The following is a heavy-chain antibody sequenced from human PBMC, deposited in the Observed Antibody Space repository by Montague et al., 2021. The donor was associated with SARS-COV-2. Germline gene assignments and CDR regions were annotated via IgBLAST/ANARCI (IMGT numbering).Heavy chain of an antibody. Sequence: SLRLSCAASGFTLSDYSMNWVRQAPGKGLEWVSSISDTGTYIFYADSLRGRFTISRDNAKNSLYLQMDSLRAEDTAVYYCAREYSAPRWFGEYNRYGMDVWGQGTTVTVSS. CDR3: AREYSAPRWFGEYNRYGMDV. CDR2: ISDTGTYI. D-gene: IGHD3-10*01. J-gene: IGHJ6*02. V-gene: IGHV3-21*01. CDR1: GFTLSDYS.